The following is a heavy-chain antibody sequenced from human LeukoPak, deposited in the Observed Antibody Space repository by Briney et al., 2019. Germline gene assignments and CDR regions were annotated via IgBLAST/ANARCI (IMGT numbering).Heavy chain of an antibody. CDR3: ARDEGFLEAPSGFDI. Sequence: ASVKVSCKASGYTFTTYYIHWVRQAPGQGLEWIGIIKPGGSSTNYAQKFQGRVTVTSDTSTSTVYMELSSLRSEDTAVYYCARDEGFLEAPSGFDIWRQGTMVTVSS. D-gene: IGHD3-3*01. J-gene: IGHJ3*02. CDR1: GYTFTTYY. CDR2: IKPGGSST. V-gene: IGHV1-46*01.